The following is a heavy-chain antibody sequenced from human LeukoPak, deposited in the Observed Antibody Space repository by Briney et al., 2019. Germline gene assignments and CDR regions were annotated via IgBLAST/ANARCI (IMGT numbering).Heavy chain of an antibody. Sequence: ASVKVSFKASGSPFTSFSITWVRQAPGQGLEWMGWISVYNGNTNYAQKLQGRVTMTTDTSTSTAYMELRSLRADDTAVYYCARMGGELLGPWFDYWGQGTLVTVSS. CDR2: ISVYNGNT. CDR1: GSPFTSFS. V-gene: IGHV1-18*01. D-gene: IGHD1-26*01. CDR3: ARMGGELLGPWFDY. J-gene: IGHJ4*02.